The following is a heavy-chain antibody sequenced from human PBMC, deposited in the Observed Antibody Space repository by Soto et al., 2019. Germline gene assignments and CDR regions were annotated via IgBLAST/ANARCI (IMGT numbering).Heavy chain of an antibody. J-gene: IGHJ5*02. V-gene: IGHV4-59*01. CDR3: ARVGSGSYYDFNWFDP. CDR1: GGSISAYY. CDR2: IYYSGST. Sequence: LSLTCTFSGGSISAYYWSWIRQPPGKGLEWIGHIYYSGSTNYSPSLKSRVTISIDTSKRQFSLKLRSVTAADTAVYYCARVGSGSYYDFNWFDPWGQGKVVTVSS. D-gene: IGHD1-26*01.